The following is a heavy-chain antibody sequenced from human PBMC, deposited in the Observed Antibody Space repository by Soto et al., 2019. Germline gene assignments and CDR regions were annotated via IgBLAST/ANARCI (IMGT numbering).Heavy chain of an antibody. CDR2: IYHSGST. D-gene: IGHD6-25*01. CDR1: GDSISSDQW. J-gene: IGHJ4*02. V-gene: IGHV4-4*02. CDR3: ARGETQQQRDY. Sequence: QVQLQESGPGLVKPTGTLSLTCAVSGDSISSDQWWSWVRPPPRKWLEWIGEIYHSGSTKYNPSLESRVIISVERSKSPVSLTLYSVTDADTAVYYCARGETQQQRDYWGQGTLVTVSS.